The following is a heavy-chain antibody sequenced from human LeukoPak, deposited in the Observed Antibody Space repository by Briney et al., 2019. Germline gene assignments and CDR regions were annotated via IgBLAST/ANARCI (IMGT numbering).Heavy chain of an antibody. J-gene: IGHJ4*02. V-gene: IGHV3-23*01. Sequence: GGSLRLSCAASGFTFSSYDMSWVRQAPGKGLEWVSAISGSGDSSYYADSVKGRFTISRDNSKNTLYLQMNSLRAKDTAVYYCANRRWLVSSFDYWGQGTLVTVSS. D-gene: IGHD6-19*01. CDR3: ANRRWLVSSFDY. CDR2: ISGSGDSS. CDR1: GFTFSSYD.